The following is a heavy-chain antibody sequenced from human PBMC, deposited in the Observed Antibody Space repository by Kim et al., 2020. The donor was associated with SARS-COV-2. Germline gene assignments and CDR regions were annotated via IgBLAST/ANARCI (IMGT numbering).Heavy chain of an antibody. V-gene: IGHV4-34*01. CDR2: INHSGST. J-gene: IGHJ4*02. D-gene: IGHD3-10*01. Sequence: SETLSLTCAVYGGSFSGYYWSWIRQPPGKGLEWIGEINHSGSTNYNPSLKSRVTISVDTSKNQFSLKLSSVTAADTAVYYCARGRVTWSSALDYWGQGTLVTVSS. CDR3: ARGRVTWSSALDY. CDR1: GGSFSGYY.